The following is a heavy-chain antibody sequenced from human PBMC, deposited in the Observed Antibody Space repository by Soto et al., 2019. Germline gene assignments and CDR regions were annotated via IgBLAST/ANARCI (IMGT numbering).Heavy chain of an antibody. J-gene: IGHJ3*02. V-gene: IGHV3-7*01. D-gene: IGHD6-13*01. CDR1: GFTFSSYW. Sequence: PGGSLRLSCAASGFTFSSYWMSWVRQAPGKGLEWVANIKQDGSEKYYVDSVKGRFTISRDNAKNPLYLQMNSLRAEDTAVYYCARDLAAGGGPAFDIWGQGTMVTVSS. CDR3: ARDLAAGGGPAFDI. CDR2: IKQDGSEK.